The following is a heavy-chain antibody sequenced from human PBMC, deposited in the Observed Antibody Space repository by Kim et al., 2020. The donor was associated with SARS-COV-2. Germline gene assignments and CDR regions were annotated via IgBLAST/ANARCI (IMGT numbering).Heavy chain of an antibody. CDR3: AKGSSGFIYYFDY. J-gene: IGHJ4*02. CDR1: GLTFSRFA. D-gene: IGHD3-22*01. V-gene: IGHV3-23*01. CDR2: ISGSGSTS. Sequence: GGSLRLSCEASGLTFSRFAMAWVRQPPGRGLELVSLISGSGSTSDYADSVRGRFTISRDDSKNTVHLQMNSLRAEDTAVYYCAKGSSGFIYYFDYWGQGVQVTVSS.